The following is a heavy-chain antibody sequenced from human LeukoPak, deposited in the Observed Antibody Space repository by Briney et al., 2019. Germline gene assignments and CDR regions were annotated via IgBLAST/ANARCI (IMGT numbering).Heavy chain of an antibody. CDR2: INRRGTT. Sequence: PSETLSLTCGVSGGSFSGFFWTWIRQSPGRGLEWIGEINRRGTTYYNPSLESRLAISLDTPRNQFFLKLTSVTAADTAVYFCARGGTTYFSGSGTHPWGQGTLVTVSS. D-gene: IGHD3-10*01. CDR1: GGSFSGFF. CDR3: ARGGTTYFSGSGTHP. J-gene: IGHJ5*02. V-gene: IGHV4-34*01.